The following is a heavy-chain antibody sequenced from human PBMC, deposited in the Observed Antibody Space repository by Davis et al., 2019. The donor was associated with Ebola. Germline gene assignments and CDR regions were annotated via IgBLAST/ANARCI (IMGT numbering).Heavy chain of an antibody. V-gene: IGHV3-73*01. J-gene: IGHJ4*02. CDR1: GFTFSGSA. D-gene: IGHD2-21*01. CDR3: TGRVVGIPTVLEPVDY. Sequence: GESLKISCAASGFTFSGSAMHWVRQASGKGLEWVGRIRSKANSYATAYAASLKGRFTITRDDSKNTAYLQMNSLKTEDTAVYYCTGRVVGIPTVLEPVDYWGQGTLVTVSS. CDR2: IRSKANSYAT.